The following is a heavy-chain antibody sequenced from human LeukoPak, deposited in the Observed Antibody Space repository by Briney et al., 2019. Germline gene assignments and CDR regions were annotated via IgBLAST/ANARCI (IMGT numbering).Heavy chain of an antibody. D-gene: IGHD4-23*01. V-gene: IGHV4-30-4*01. CDR2: IYYSGST. CDR1: GGSISSGDYY. CDR3: ARAPPTVVTPGHAFDI. Sequence: SETLSLTCTVSGGSISSGDYYWSWIRQPPGKGLEWIGYIYYSGSTYYNPSLKSRVTISVDTSKNQFSLKLSSVTAADTAVYYCARAPPTVVTPGHAFDIWGQGTMVTVSS. J-gene: IGHJ3*02.